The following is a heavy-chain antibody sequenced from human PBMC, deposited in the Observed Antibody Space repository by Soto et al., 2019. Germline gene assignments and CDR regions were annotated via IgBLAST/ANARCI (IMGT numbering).Heavy chain of an antibody. Sequence: KPSETLSLTCAVSGYSISSGYYWGWIRQPPGKGLEWIGSIYHSGSTYYSPSLKSRVTISVDTSKNQFSLKLSSVTAADTAVYYCAREENLVSSGPWGQGTLVTVSS. J-gene: IGHJ4*02. D-gene: IGHD3-22*01. CDR3: AREENLVSSGP. V-gene: IGHV4-38-2*02. CDR1: GYSISSGYY. CDR2: IYHSGST.